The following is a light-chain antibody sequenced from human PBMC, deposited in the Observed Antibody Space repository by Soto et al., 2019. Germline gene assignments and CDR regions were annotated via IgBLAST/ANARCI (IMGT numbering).Light chain of an antibody. CDR3: QQYNDFQYT. J-gene: IGKJ2*01. CDR2: NAT. Sequence: DIQMTQSPSTLSASVEDGVTNTCRASLSIGSGLAWYQQRPGKAPKLLIYNATNLQEWVPSRFNGSGSGTDFSLIISSLQPVDSATYYCQQYNDFQYTFGQGTKLEI. V-gene: IGKV1-5*03. CDR1: LSIGSG.